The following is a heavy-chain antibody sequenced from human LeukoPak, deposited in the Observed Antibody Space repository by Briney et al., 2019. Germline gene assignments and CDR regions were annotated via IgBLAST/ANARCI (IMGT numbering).Heavy chain of an antibody. Sequence: GGSLRLSCAASGFTFSSYWMHWARQAPGKGLVWVSRINTDGSTTSYADSVKGRFTISRDNAKNTLYLHMDSLRAEDTAVYFCTRGGVDYWGQGTLVTVSS. D-gene: IGHD3-10*01. V-gene: IGHV3-74*01. J-gene: IGHJ4*02. CDR3: TRGGVDY. CDR2: INTDGSTT. CDR1: GFTFSSYW.